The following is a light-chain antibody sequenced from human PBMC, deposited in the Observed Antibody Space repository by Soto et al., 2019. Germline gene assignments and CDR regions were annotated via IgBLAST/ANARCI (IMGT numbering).Light chain of an antibody. CDR1: KLGDKY. CDR3: QEWESRTRVV. J-gene: IGLJ2*01. V-gene: IGLV3-1*01. Sequence: SYELTQPPSVSVSPGQTASITCAGDKLGDKYACWYQQKPGQSPVLVIYQDSKRPSGIPERFSGSNSGNTATLTISGTQAMDEAAYSCQEWESRTRVVFGGGTKLTVL. CDR2: QDS.